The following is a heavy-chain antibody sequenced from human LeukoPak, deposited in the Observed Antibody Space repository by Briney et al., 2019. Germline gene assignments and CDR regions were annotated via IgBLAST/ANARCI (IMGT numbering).Heavy chain of an antibody. CDR2: VYYSGSI. J-gene: IGHJ4*02. V-gene: IGHV4-39*01. D-gene: IGHD3-22*01. CDR1: GGSISSSNYY. Sequence: SETLSLTCTVSGGSISSSNYYWGWIRQPPGKGLECIGGVYYSGSIYYNPSLKSRVTISIDTSRNQFSLKLSSVIAADTAIYYCARAFDSSYDSSYYFDFWGQGTLVTVSS. CDR3: ARAFDSSYDSSYYFDF.